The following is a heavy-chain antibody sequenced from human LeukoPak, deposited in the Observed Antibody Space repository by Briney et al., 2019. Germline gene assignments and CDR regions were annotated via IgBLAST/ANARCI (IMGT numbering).Heavy chain of an antibody. CDR3: ARDGTAAGLYFDL. CDR1: GFPFRDYW. Sequence: GGSLRLSCAASGFPFRDYWMNWVRQAPGKGPEWVASIRQDGSEKTYVDSVKGRFTISRDNTKNSLSLQLNGLRAEDTAVYYCARDGTAAGLYFDLWGQGTLVTVSS. J-gene: IGHJ4*01. D-gene: IGHD6-13*01. V-gene: IGHV3-7*01. CDR2: IRQDGSEK.